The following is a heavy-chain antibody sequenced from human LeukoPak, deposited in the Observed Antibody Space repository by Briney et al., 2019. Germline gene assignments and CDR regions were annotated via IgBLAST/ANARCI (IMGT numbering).Heavy chain of an antibody. CDR2: IYYSGRT. Sequence: SQTLSLTCTVSGGSISSGDYYWSWIRQHPGRGREWIGYIYYSGRTYYNPSLKSRVTISVDTSKNQFSLKLNSVTAADTAVYYWARDRYDSYPMDVWGQGTTVTVSS. V-gene: IGHV4-31*03. D-gene: IGHD3-3*01. CDR1: GGSISSGDYY. CDR3: ARDRYDSYPMDV. J-gene: IGHJ6*02.